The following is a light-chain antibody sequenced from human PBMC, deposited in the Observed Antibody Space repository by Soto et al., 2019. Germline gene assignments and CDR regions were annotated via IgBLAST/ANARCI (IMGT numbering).Light chain of an antibody. CDR1: QSVSSSY. Sequence: VLKQSPGTLSLSQGETATLTCRASQSVSSSYLAWYQQKPGQAPRLLIYGATSRATSISDRFSGSGSGTDFTLTISRLEPEDFAVYYSQQYGSSSITFGQGTRLEIK. CDR3: QQYGSSSIT. CDR2: GAT. J-gene: IGKJ5*01. V-gene: IGKV3-20*01.